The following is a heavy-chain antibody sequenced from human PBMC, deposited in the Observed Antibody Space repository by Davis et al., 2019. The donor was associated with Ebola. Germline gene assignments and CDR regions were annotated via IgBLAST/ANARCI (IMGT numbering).Heavy chain of an antibody. J-gene: IGHJ6*02. CDR1: GGSISDSRYY. D-gene: IGHD3-16*01. V-gene: IGHV3-74*01. CDR2: TNNDGGHT. CDR3: GRVIMIPGIGMDV. Sequence: PSETLSLTCTVSGGSISDSRYYWGWVRQSPGKGLVWVSRTNNDGGHTSYTESVKGRFTMFRDNAKNTLYLQMNSLRAEDTAVYYCGRVIMIPGIGMDVWGQGTTVTVSS.